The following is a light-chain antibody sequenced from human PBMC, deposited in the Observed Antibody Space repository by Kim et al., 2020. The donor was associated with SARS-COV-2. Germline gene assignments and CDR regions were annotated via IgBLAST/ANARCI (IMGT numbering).Light chain of an antibody. CDR1: NSNIGSNS. CDR2: RNN. V-gene: IGLV1-47*01. CDR3: AAWDDSLLWV. J-gene: IGLJ3*02. Sequence: PGQWVTISCSGSNSNIGSNSVYWYQQLPGTAPKLLIYRNNQRPSGVPDRFSGSKSGTSASLAISGLRSEDEADYYCAAWDDSLLWVFGGGTQLTVL.